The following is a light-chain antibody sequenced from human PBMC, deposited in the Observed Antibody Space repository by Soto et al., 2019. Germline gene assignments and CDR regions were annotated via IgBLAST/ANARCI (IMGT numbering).Light chain of an antibody. V-gene: IGLV1-40*01. CDR2: GNT. CDR1: SSNIGSGYD. J-gene: IGLJ3*02. Sequence: QSVLTQPPSVSGAPGQRVTISCTGSSSNIGSGYDVHWYQQLPGTAPKLLIYGNTNRPSGVPDRFSGSKSGTSASLAITGLQAEDEADYYGQSYDSSLRDWVFGGGTKLTVL. CDR3: QSYDSSLRDWV.